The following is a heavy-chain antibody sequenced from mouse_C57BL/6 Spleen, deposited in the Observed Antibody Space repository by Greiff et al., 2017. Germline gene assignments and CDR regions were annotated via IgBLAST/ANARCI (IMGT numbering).Heavy chain of an antibody. J-gene: IGHJ1*03. D-gene: IGHD2-3*01. Sequence: VQLQQSGPGLVQPSQSLSITCTVSGFSLTSYGVHWVRQSPGTGLEWLGVIWCGGSTDYNAAFIFRLSISKDNSKSQVFFKMNSLQADDTAIYYCARKDDGSSRYFDVWGTGTTVTVSS. CDR1: GFSLTSYG. V-gene: IGHV2-2*01. CDR3: ARKDDGSSRYFDV. CDR2: IWCGGST.